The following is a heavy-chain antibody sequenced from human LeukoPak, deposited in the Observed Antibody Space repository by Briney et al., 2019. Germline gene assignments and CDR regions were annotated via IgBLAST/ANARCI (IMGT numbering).Heavy chain of an antibody. J-gene: IGHJ6*02. CDR1: GFTVSSNY. CDR2: MSSGGNT. V-gene: IGHV3-53*01. Sequence: PGGSLRLSCAASGFTVSSNYMSWVRQAPGKGLEWVSVMSSGGNTYYADSVKGRFSISRDTSKNTLYLQMNSLRAEDMAVYYCARARYSGLPYYYYSGMDVWGQGTTVTVSS. CDR3: ARARYSGLPYYYYSGMDV. D-gene: IGHD5-12*01.